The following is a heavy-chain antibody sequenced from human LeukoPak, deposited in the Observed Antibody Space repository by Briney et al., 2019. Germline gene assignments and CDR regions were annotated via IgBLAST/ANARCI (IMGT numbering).Heavy chain of an antibody. CDR3: ARRYYDFWSGYARGAFDI. CDR1: GGSFSGYY. Sequence: SETLSLTCAVYGGSFSGYYWSWIRQPPGKGLEWIGEINHSGSTNYNPSLKSRVTISVDTSKNQFSLKLSSVTAADTAVYYCARRYYDFWSGYARGAFDIWGQGTMVTVSS. CDR2: INHSGST. D-gene: IGHD3-3*01. J-gene: IGHJ3*02. V-gene: IGHV4-34*01.